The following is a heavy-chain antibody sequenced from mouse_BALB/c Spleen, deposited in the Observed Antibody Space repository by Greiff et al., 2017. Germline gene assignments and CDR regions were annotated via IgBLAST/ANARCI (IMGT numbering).Heavy chain of an antibody. CDR3: TREGAYYGNLPFAY. V-gene: IGHV1S81*02. CDR1: GYTFTSYY. Sequence: QVQLKQSGAELVKPGASVKLSCKASGYTFTSYYMYWVKQRPGQGLEWIGEINPSNGGTNFNEKFKSKATLTVDKSSSTAYMQLSSLTSEDSAVYYCTREGAYYGNLPFAYWGQGTLVTVSA. J-gene: IGHJ3*01. D-gene: IGHD2-10*01. CDR2: INPSNGGT.